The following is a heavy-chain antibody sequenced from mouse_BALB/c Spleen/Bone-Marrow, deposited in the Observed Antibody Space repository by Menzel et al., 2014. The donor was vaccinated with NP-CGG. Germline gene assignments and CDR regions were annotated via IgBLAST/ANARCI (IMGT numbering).Heavy chain of an antibody. Sequence: VQLQQTGPELEKPGDSVKISCKASGYSFTGYNMNWVKQSDGRSLEWIGNIDPYYGGTSYNQKFRGKATLTVDKSSSTAYMQVTCLTSEDSAVYYCARNPFCSNSLGYWGQGTLVTVSA. J-gene: IGHJ3*01. CDR1: GYSFTGYN. D-gene: IGHD2-5*01. CDR3: ARNPFCSNSLGY. CDR2: IDPYYGGT. V-gene: IGHV1S135*01.